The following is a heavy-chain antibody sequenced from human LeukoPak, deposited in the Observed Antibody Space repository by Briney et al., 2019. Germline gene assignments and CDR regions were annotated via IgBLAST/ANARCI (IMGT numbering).Heavy chain of an antibody. V-gene: IGHV1-69*04. D-gene: IGHD6-6*01. CDR3: ARSGSGIAARQYYFDY. Sequence: GASVKVSCKASGGTFSSYAISWVRQAPGQGLEWMGRIIPILGIANYAQKFQGRVTITADKSTSTAYMELSSLRSEDTAVYYCARSGSGIAARQYYFDYWGQGTLVTVSS. J-gene: IGHJ4*02. CDR2: IIPILGIA. CDR1: GGTFSSYA.